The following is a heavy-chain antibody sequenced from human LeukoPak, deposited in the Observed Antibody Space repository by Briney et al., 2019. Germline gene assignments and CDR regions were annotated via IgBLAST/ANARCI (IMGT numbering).Heavy chain of an antibody. J-gene: IGHJ3*02. V-gene: IGHV1-69*13. CDR3: ARDIGNYYDSRPAFDI. CDR2: IIPIFGTA. Sequence: SVRVSCKASGGTFSSYAISWVRQAPGQGLEWMGGIIPIFGTANYAQKFQGRVTITADESTSTAYMELSSLRSEDTAVYYCARDIGNYYDSRPAFDIWGQGTMVTVSS. D-gene: IGHD3-22*01. CDR1: GGTFSSYA.